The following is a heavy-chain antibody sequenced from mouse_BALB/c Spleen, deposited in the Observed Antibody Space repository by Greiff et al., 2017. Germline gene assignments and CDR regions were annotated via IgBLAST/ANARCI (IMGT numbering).Heavy chain of an antibody. J-gene: IGHJ3*01. CDR3: ALYDGFAY. V-gene: IGHV14-3*02. CDR2: IDPANGNT. D-gene: IGHD2-12*01. CDR1: GFNIKDTY. Sequence: VQLQQSGAELVRSGASVKLSCTASGFNIKDTYMHWVKQRPEQGLEWIGRIDPANGNTKYDPKFQGKATITADTSSNTAYLQLSSLTSEDTAVYYCALYDGFAYWGQGTLVTVSA.